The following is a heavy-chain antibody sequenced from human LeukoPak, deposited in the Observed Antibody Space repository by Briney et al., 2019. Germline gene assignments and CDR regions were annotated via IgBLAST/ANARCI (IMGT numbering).Heavy chain of an antibody. CDR1: GFTVSSNY. D-gene: IGHD2-8*01. CDR2: IYSGGST. CDR3: ARLMFLWPPIYFDY. V-gene: IGHV3-66*01. J-gene: IGHJ4*02. Sequence: GGSLRLSCAASGFTVSSNYMSWVRQAPGKGLEWVSVIYSGGSTYYADSVKGRFTISSDNSKNTLYLQMNSLRAEDTAVYYCARLMFLWPPIYFDYWGQGTLVTVSS.